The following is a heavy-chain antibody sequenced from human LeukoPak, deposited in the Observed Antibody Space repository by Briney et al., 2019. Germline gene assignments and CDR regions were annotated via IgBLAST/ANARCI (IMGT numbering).Heavy chain of an antibody. V-gene: IGHV3-48*01. CDR2: ISTSGSAM. CDR1: GFTFSSYS. D-gene: IGHD3-16*01. CDR3: ARDWGLDY. J-gene: IGHJ4*02. Sequence: GGSLRLSCAASGFTFSSYSMNWVRQAPGKGLEWVSYISTSGSAMYYADSVKGRFTISRDNAKNSLYLQMNSLRPDDTAVYYCARDWGLDYWGQGTLVTVSS.